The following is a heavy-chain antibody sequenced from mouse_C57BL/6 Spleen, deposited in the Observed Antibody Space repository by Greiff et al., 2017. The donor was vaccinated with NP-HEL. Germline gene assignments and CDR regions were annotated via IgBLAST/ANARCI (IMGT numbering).Heavy chain of an antibody. CDR3: ARITCHYGSSDYWYFDV. D-gene: IGHD1-1*01. Sequence: VQLQQSGAELAKPGASVKLSCKASGYTFTSYWMNWVKQRHGQGLEWIGYINPSSGYTRSNQKFKDKATLTADKSSSTAYMQLRSLTYEDSAVYYCARITCHYGSSDYWYFDVWGTGTTVTVSS. V-gene: IGHV1-7*01. CDR2: INPSSGYT. CDR1: GYTFTSYW. J-gene: IGHJ1*03.